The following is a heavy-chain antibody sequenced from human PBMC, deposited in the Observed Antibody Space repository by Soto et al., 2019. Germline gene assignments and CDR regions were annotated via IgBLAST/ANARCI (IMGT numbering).Heavy chain of an antibody. D-gene: IGHD6-13*01. Sequence: ASVKVSCKASGYTFTSYGISWVRQAPGQGLEWMGWISAYNGNTNYAQKLQGRVTMTTDTSTSTAYMELRSLRSDDTAVYYCARDPVTHSSSWNGDYYYYGMDVWGQGTTVTVSS. CDR2: ISAYNGNT. J-gene: IGHJ6*02. CDR1: GYTFTSYG. CDR3: ARDPVTHSSSWNGDYYYYGMDV. V-gene: IGHV1-18*01.